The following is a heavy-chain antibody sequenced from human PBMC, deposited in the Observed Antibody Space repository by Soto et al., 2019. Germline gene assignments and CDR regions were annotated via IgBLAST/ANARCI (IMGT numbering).Heavy chain of an antibody. Sequence: LSLTCAVSGGSISSGGYSWSWIRQPPGKGLEWIGYIYHSGSTYYNPSLKSRVTISVDRSKNQFSLKLSSVTAADTAVYYCATRVTMVRGVIAMGAFDIWGQGTMVTVSS. CDR2: IYHSGST. J-gene: IGHJ3*02. D-gene: IGHD3-10*01. CDR1: GGSISSGGYS. CDR3: ATRVTMVRGVIAMGAFDI. V-gene: IGHV4-30-2*01.